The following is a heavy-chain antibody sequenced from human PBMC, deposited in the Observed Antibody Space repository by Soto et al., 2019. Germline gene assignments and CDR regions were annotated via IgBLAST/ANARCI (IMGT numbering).Heavy chain of an antibody. V-gene: IGHV3-9*01. CDR2: NSWNSGNI. D-gene: IGHD3-3*01. J-gene: IGHJ4*02. Sequence: EVQLVESGGGLVQPGRSLRLSCAASGFSFGDYDMHWVRQAPGKGLEWVSGNSWNSGNIGYADSVKGPFTISRDNAKNSLYLQMNSLRVEDTAFYYCARGTIFGVAHRYHFDSWGQVPLVTVSS. CDR3: ARGTIFGVAHRYHFDS. CDR1: GFSFGDYD.